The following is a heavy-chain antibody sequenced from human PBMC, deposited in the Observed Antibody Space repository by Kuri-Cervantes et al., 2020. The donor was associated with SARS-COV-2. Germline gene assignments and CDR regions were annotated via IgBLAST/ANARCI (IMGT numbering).Heavy chain of an antibody. Sequence: GGSLRLSCAASGFTFSSFSMNWVRQAPGKGLEWVSSISSSSTYTHCADSVKGRFIISRDNAKNSLYLQMNSLRAEDTAVYYCARDEYSSPLADYWGQGTLVTVSS. CDR1: GFTFSSFS. J-gene: IGHJ4*02. D-gene: IGHD6-6*01. CDR3: ARDEYSSPLADY. V-gene: IGHV3-21*01. CDR2: ISSSSTYT.